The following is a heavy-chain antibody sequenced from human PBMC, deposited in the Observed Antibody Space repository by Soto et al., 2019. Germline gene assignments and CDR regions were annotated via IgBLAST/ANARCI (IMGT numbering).Heavy chain of an antibody. D-gene: IGHD1-26*01. V-gene: IGHV7-4-1*02. CDR3: ARERFYGEPVEGAAFDI. CDR2: INTNTGNP. CDR1: GYTFTSYA. J-gene: IGHJ3*02. Sequence: ASVKVSCKASGYTFTSYAMNWVRQAPGQGLEWMGWINTNTGNPTYAQGFTGRFVFSLDTSVSTAYLQISSLKAEDTAVYYCARERFYGEPVEGAAFDIWGQGTMVTVSS.